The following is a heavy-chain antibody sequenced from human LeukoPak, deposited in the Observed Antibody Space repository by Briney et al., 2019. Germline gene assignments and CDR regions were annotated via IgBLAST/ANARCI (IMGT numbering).Heavy chain of an antibody. CDR3: AKVPRSTFGYSYET. V-gene: IGHV3-23*01. D-gene: IGHD5-18*01. CDR2: ISGSGGST. Sequence: PGGSLRLSCAASGFTFSSYAMSWVRQAPGKGLEWVSAISGSGGSTYYADSVKGRFTISRDNSKNTLYLQMNSLRAEDTAVYYCAKVPRSTFGYSYETWGQGTLVTVSS. CDR1: GFTFSSYA. J-gene: IGHJ5*02.